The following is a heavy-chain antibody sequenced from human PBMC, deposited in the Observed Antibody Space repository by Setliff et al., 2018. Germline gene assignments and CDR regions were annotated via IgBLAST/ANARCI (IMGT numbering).Heavy chain of an antibody. Sequence: GESLKISCKGSGYSFTSYWIGWVRQMPGKGLEWMGIIYPGDSDTRYSPSFQGQVTISADKSISTAYLQWSSLKASDTAVYYCAKVEGYSSSWFPLDYWGQGTLVTVSS. CDR3: AKVEGYSSSWFPLDY. CDR2: IYPGDSDT. D-gene: IGHD6-13*01. V-gene: IGHV5-51*01. CDR1: GYSFTSYW. J-gene: IGHJ4*02.